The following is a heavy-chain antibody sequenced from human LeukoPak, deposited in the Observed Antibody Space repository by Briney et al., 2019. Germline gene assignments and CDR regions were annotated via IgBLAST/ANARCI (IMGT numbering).Heavy chain of an antibody. CDR2: INHSGVT. Sequence: SETLSLTCAVYGGSFNSYCWTWIRQSPGKGLEWIGEINHSGVTNYNPSLKSRITMSVDTSKNQFALQLNSVTAADSAVYYYARGARLLGWFVVGRPPSAYCFDSWGLGTLVTVSS. V-gene: IGHV4-34*01. D-gene: IGHD3-3*01. J-gene: IGHJ4*02. CDR3: ARGARLLGWFVVGRPPSAYCFDS. CDR1: GGSFNSYC.